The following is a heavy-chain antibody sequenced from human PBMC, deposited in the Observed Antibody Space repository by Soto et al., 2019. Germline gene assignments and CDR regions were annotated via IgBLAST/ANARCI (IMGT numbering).Heavy chain of an antibody. Sequence: QVQLVESGGGVVQPGRSLRLSCVASGFTFSSYGMHWVRQAPGKGLEWVAIISYDGSNTYYADSVQGRFTISRDNSKNTLYLQRSRLRAEDTSVYYCAKEGGLRGSYYISSSYYFDYWGQGTLVTVSS. J-gene: IGHJ4*02. D-gene: IGHD1-26*01. CDR2: ISYDGSNT. CDR1: GFTFSSYG. CDR3: AKEGGLRGSYYISSSYYFDY. V-gene: IGHV3-30*18.